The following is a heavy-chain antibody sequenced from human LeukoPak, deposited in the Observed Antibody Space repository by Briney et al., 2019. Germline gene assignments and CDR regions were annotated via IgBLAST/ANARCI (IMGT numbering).Heavy chain of an antibody. CDR2: IIGSGAST. CDR3: ATPPAAVWVVI. J-gene: IGHJ3*02. CDR1: GFTFSSYA. V-gene: IGHV3-23*01. Sequence: GGSLRLSCAASGFTFSSYAMSWVRQAPGKGLEWVSAIIGSGASTYYADSVKGRFTISRDNSKNTLYLQMNSLRAEDTAVYYCATPPAAVWVVIWGQGTMVTVSS. D-gene: IGHD6-13*01.